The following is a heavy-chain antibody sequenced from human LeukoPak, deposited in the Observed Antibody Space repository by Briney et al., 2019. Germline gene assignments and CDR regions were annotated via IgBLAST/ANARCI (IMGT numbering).Heavy chain of an antibody. J-gene: IGHJ4*02. Sequence: GGSLRLSCAASGFTFSSYAMHWVRQAPGKGLEYVSAISSNGSSTYYANSVKGRFTISRDNSKSTLYLQMGSLRAEDMAVYYCASGSGYPDYWGQGTLVTVSS. CDR1: GFTFSSYA. D-gene: IGHD3-22*01. CDR2: ISSNGSST. V-gene: IGHV3-64*01. CDR3: ASGSGYPDY.